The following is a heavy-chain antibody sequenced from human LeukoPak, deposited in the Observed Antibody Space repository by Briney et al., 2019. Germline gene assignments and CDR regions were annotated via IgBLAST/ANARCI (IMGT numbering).Heavy chain of an antibody. D-gene: IGHD2-2*01. V-gene: IGHV3-30-3*01. Sequence: GGSLRLSCAASGLTFSSYAMHWVRQAPGKGLEWVAVISYDGSNKYYADSVKGRFTISRDNSKNTLYLQMNSLRAEDTAVYYCARDSTDDSWFDPWGQGTLVTVSS. CDR1: GLTFSSYA. J-gene: IGHJ5*02. CDR2: ISYDGSNK. CDR3: ARDSTDDSWFDP.